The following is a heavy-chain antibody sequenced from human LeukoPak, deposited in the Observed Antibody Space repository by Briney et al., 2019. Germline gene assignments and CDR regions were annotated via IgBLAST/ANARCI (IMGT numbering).Heavy chain of an antibody. V-gene: IGHV3-11*04. CDR3: ARYLRGPGY. CDR1: GFTFSDYS. D-gene: IGHD3-10*01. CDR2: ISSSGGTI. Sequence: GGSLRLSCAASGFTFSDYSMSWIRQAPGKGLEWVSYISSSGGTIYYADSVKGRFIISRDNAKNSLYLQMNSLRAEDTAVYYCARYLRGPGYWGQGTLVTVSS. J-gene: IGHJ4*02.